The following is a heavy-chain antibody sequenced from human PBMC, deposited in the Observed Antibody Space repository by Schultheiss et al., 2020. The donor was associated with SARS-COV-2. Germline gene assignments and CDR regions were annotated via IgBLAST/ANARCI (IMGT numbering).Heavy chain of an antibody. J-gene: IGHJ6*02. V-gene: IGHV3-15*01. CDR3: TTDFFSGGMDV. CDR1: GFTFINAW. D-gene: IGHD2/OR15-2a*01. Sequence: GGSLRLSCAVSGFTFINAWMSWVRQAPGKGLEWVGRIKSKSDGGTTDYAVPVKGRFTVSRDDSKNTLYLQMNSLNTEDTAVYYCTTDFFSGGMDVWGQGTTVTVSS. CDR2: IKSKSDGGTT.